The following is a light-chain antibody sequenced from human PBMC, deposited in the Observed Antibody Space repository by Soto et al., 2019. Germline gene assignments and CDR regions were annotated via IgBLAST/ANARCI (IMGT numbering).Light chain of an antibody. V-gene: IGKV1-39*01. Sequence: DIQMTQSPSSLSASVGDRVTIACRAGASISRNLKWYQQKAGKAPKLLIYAASSLQSGVPARFSGSGSGTDFTLTISSLHPEDFSTYYCQQSYTMPFTCGPGPKVDI. CDR2: AAS. J-gene: IGKJ3*01. CDR3: QQSYTMPFT. CDR1: ASISRN.